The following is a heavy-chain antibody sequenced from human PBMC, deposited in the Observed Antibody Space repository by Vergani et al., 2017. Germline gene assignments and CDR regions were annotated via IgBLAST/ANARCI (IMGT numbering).Heavy chain of an antibody. CDR2: TSYDGITQ. J-gene: IGHJ6*03. CDR1: GFTLSHYA. CDR3: ARGSGESPGRDYYMDV. Sequence: QVQLVESGGGVVPPGRSLRLSCTASGFTLSHYAIHWVRQAAGKRLEWVALTSYDGITQHYADSVKGRFTLSRDNSKNTLYLQMNSLTIEHTSMYYCARGSGESPGRDYYMDVWGKGTTVTVSS. V-gene: IGHV3-30-3*01.